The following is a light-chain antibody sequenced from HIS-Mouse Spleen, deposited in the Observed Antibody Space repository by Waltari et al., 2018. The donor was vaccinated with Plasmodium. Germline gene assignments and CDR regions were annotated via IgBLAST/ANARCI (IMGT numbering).Light chain of an antibody. CDR3: QAWDSSTVV. Sequence: SYELTHSPSVSVPPGQAAIITCSGLYFGDNYACWYQQKPGQSPVLVIYQDTKRPSGIPERFSGSNSGNTATLTISGTQAMDEADYYCQAWDSSTVVFGGGTKLTVL. J-gene: IGLJ2*01. CDR1: YFGDNY. V-gene: IGLV3-1*01. CDR2: QDT.